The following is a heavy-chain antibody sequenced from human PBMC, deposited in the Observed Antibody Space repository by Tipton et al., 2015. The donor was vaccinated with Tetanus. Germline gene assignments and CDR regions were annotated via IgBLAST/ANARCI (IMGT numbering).Heavy chain of an antibody. J-gene: IGHJ4*02. V-gene: IGHV5-51*01. CDR3: AKVSAPGTIATGNFDC. CDR2: FFPGDSES. Sequence: QLVQSEAEAKKPGESLKISCRGSGYSFSSYWIAWVRQVPGKGLEWMGIFFPGDSESRYSPSFQGQVTMSGDNSIRTAYLQWNSLRASDTATYYCAKVSAPGTIATGNFDCWGQGTPVTVSS. D-gene: IGHD1-1*01. CDR1: GYSFSSYW.